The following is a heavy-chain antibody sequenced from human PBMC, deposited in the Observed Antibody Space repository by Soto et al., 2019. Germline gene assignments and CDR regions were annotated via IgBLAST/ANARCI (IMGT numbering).Heavy chain of an antibody. CDR1: GFTFDDYA. CDR2: ISWHGAAT. J-gene: IGHJ4*01. Sequence: EVQLVESGGGLVQPGGSLRLSCAASGFTFDDYAIHWVRQAPGKGLEWVSGISWHGAATGYMNSVEGRFSISRDNTNTARDPPMNNLRFEDTTVYYSANHPLYGSGCDCCGQGTPVTLSS. CDR3: ANHPLYGSGCDC. V-gene: IGHV3-9*01. D-gene: IGHD3-10*01.